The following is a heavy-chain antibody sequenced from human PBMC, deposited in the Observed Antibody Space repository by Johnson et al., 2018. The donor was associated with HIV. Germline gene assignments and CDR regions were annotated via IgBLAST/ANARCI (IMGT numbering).Heavy chain of an antibody. CDR2: IKEDGSEK. V-gene: IGHV3-7*05. Sequence: VQLVESGGGVVQPGGSLRLSCAASGFTFSSNWMNWVRQAPGKGLEWVANIKEDGSEKYYVDSVRGRFTISRDNAKSLLYLQMNSLRVDDTAVYYCARPIARGASNIWGQGTMVTVSS. D-gene: IGHD1-26*01. CDR3: ARPIARGASNI. J-gene: IGHJ3*02. CDR1: GFTFSSNW.